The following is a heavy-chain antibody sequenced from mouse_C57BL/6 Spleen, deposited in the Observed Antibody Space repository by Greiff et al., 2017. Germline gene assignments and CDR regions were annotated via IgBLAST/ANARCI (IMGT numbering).Heavy chain of an antibody. CDR3: ARQAGRGAMDY. J-gene: IGHJ4*01. V-gene: IGHV5-9*01. CDR2: IGGGGGNT. CDR1: GFTFSSYT. Sequence: EVQLVEPGGGLVKPGASLKLSCAASGFTFSSYTMSWVRQTPEKRLEWVATIGGGGGNTYYPDSVKGRFTIARDNATNTLYLQMSSLRSEDAALYCCARQAGRGAMDYWGQGTSVTVSS.